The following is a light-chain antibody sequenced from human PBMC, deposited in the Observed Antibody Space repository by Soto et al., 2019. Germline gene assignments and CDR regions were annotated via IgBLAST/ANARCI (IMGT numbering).Light chain of an antibody. V-gene: IGKV3-20*01. CDR2: GAS. Sequence: EIVLTQSPGTLSLSPGERATLYCRASQSVSSSYLAWYQQKPGQAPRLLIYGASTRATGIPDKFSGSGSGTDLTLTISRLEPEDFAVYYCQQYGSSTGYTFGQGTKVEIK. CDR3: QQYGSSTGYT. CDR1: QSVSSSY. J-gene: IGKJ2*01.